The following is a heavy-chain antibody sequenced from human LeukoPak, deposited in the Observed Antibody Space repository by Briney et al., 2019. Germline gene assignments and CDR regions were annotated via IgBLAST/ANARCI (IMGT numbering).Heavy chain of an antibody. CDR3: ARPLMYYYGSETYFWFDP. J-gene: IGHJ5*02. CDR1: GFTFSDYY. D-gene: IGHD3-10*01. CDR2: ISSSGSTI. V-gene: IGHV3-11*04. Sequence: MSGGSLRLSCAASGFTFSDYYVSWIRQAPGKGLEWVSYISSSGSTIYYADSVKGRFTISRDNAKNSLSLQMNSLRAEDTAVYYCARPLMYYYGSETYFWFDPWGQGTLVTVSS.